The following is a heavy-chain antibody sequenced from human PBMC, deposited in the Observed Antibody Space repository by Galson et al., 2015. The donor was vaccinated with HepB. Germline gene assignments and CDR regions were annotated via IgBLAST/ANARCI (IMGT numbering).Heavy chain of an antibody. V-gene: IGHV3-11*06. CDR1: GFTFSDYY. J-gene: IGHJ6*02. CDR2: ISSSSSYT. Sequence: SLRLSCAASGFTFSDYYMSWIRQAPGKGLEWVSYISSSSSYTNYADSVKGRFTISRDNAKNSLYLQMNSLRAEDTAVYYCARDTTYYDILTGYPYYYYYGMDVWGQGTTVTVSS. D-gene: IGHD3-9*01. CDR3: ARDTTYYDILTGYPYYYYYGMDV.